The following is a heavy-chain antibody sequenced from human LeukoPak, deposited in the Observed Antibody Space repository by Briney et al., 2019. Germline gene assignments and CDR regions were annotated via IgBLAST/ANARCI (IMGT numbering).Heavy chain of an antibody. D-gene: IGHD3-22*01. CDR1: GYTFTSYG. CDR2: ISAYNGNT. J-gene: IGHJ4*02. CDR3: ARDGALYYYDSSGYYYVRQFDY. Sequence: ASVKVSCKASGYTFTSYGISWVRQAPGQGLEWMGWISAYNGNTNYAQKLQGRVTMTTDTSTSTAYMELRSLRSDDTAVYYCARDGALYYYDSSGYYYVRQFDYWGQGTLVTVSS. V-gene: IGHV1-18*01.